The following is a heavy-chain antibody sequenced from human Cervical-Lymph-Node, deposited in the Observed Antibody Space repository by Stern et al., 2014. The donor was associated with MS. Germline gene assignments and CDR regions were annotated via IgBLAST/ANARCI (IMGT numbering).Heavy chain of an antibody. D-gene: IGHD5-18*01. CDR3: TTHKGYPDY. V-gene: IGHV3-15*01. J-gene: IGHJ4*02. CDR1: GFTFSNAW. Sequence: EVQLVESGGSLVKPGGSLRLSCAASGFTFSNAWMTWVRQAPGKGLEWVGRIRSETDGGTTDYAAPVKGRFTISRDDSKNTLYLQMNSLKTEDTAVYYCTTHKGYPDYWGQGTLVTVSS. CDR2: IRSETDGGTT.